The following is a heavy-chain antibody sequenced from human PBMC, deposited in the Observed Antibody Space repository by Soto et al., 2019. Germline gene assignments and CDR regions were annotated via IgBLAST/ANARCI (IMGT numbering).Heavy chain of an antibody. CDR3: ARDFGSGWYFSFDP. J-gene: IGHJ5*02. CDR1: GGTFSSYA. V-gene: IGHV1-69*13. D-gene: IGHD6-19*01. CDR2: IIPIFGTA. Sequence: GASVKVSCKASGGTFSSYAISWVRQAPGQGLEWMGGIIPIFGTANYAQKFQGRVTITADESTSTAYMELSSLRSEDTAVYYCARDFGSGWYFSFDPWGQGTLVTVPQ.